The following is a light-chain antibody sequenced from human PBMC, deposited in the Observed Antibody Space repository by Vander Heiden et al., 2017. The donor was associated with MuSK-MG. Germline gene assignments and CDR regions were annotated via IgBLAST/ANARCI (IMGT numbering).Light chain of an antibody. Sequence: QLTPSPSSLPASVGDRVTITCRASQSISSYLNWYQQKPGIAPKLLIYAASSLQSGVPSRFSGSGSGTDFTLTIIRLQPEDFATYYCQQSDSTPLTFGGGTRVEIK. CDR1: QSISSY. CDR3: QQSDSTPLT. V-gene: IGKV1-39*01. J-gene: IGKJ4*01. CDR2: AAS.